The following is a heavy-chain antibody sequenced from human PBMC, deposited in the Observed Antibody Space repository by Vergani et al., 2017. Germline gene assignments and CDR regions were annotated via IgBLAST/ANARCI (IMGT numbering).Heavy chain of an antibody. D-gene: IGHD6-19*01. J-gene: IGHJ4*02. V-gene: IGHV3-33*01. CDR3: ARDLADSIAVAGTEDGGYFDY. CDR2: IWYDGSNK. CDR1: GFTFSSSG. Sequence: QVQLVESGGGVVQPGRSLRLSCAASGFTFSSSGMHWVRQAPGKGLEWVAVIWYDGSNKYYADSVKGRFTISRDNYKHTLYLQMNSLRAEDTAVYYCARDLADSIAVAGTEDGGYFDYWGQGTLVTVSS.